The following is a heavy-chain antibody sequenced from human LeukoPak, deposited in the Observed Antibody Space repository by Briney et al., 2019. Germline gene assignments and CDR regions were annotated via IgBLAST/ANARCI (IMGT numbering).Heavy chain of an antibody. J-gene: IGHJ4*02. CDR1: GFPVNKYE. V-gene: IGHV3-48*03. D-gene: IGHD2-21*02. Sequence: GGSLRLSCAASGFPVNKYEMHWVRQAPGKGLEWVSYIDAGATSTNYADSVWGRFTLSRDNAQNSVHLQMNSLRDEDTAVYYCVRGRLLRSTRYFDYWGQGALVTVSS. CDR3: VRGRLLRSTRYFDY. CDR2: IDAGATST.